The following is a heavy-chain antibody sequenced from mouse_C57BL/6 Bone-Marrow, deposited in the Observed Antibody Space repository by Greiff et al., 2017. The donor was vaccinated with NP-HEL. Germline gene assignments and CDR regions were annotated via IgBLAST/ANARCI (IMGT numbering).Heavy chain of an antibody. J-gene: IGHJ4*01. CDR3: TTWDYYYGSSYIYAMDY. D-gene: IGHD1-1*01. Sequence: EVKLMESGAELVRPGASVKLSCTASGFNIKDYYMHWVKQRPEQGLEWIGRIDPEDGDTEYAPKFQGKATMTADTSSNTAYLQLSSLTSEDTAVYYCTTWDYYYGSSYIYAMDYWGQGTSVTVSS. CDR2: IDPEDGDT. V-gene: IGHV14-1*01. CDR1: GFNIKDYY.